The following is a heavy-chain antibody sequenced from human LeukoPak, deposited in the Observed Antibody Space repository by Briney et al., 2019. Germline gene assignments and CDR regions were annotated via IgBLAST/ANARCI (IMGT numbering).Heavy chain of an antibody. Sequence: HGVTLRLLCGASGFTFSNYGMHWVRQAPAKGLEGGAVISYYGSNKYYADFVKGRFTISRDNSKNTLYLHMDSLTAEDTAVYYCARDWGKLPRYWFDYWGEGPVVTVSS. CDR2: ISYYGSNK. J-gene: IGHJ4*02. CDR1: GFTFSNYG. CDR3: ARDWGKLPRYWFDY. D-gene: IGHD3-16*01. V-gene: IGHV3-30*03.